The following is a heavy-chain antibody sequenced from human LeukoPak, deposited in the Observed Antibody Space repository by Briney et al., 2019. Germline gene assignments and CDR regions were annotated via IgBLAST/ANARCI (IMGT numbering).Heavy chain of an antibody. CDR1: GFTFSSYE. CDR3: ARDNDYGDYLVY. V-gene: IGHV3-48*03. CDR2: ISSSGSTI. D-gene: IGHD4-17*01. Sequence: PGGSLRLSCAASGFTFSSYEMNWVRQAPGKGLEWVSYISSSGSTIYYADSVKGRFTISRDSAKNSLYLQTNSLRAEDTAVYYCARDNDYGDYLVYWGQGTLVTVSS. J-gene: IGHJ4*02.